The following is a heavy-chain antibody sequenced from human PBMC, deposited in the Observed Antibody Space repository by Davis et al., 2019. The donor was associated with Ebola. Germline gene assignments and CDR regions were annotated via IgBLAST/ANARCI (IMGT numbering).Heavy chain of an antibody. Sequence: PAGSLRLSCAASGFTFSSYPMSWVRQAPGKGLEWVSAISGSGGSTYYADSVKGRFTISRDNSKNTLYLQMNSLRAEDTAVYYCAKDQMDYYDSSGSYYYYYMDVWGKGTTVTVSS. V-gene: IGHV3-23*01. D-gene: IGHD3-22*01. CDR2: ISGSGGST. CDR1: GFTFSSYP. CDR3: AKDQMDYYDSSGSYYYYYMDV. J-gene: IGHJ6*03.